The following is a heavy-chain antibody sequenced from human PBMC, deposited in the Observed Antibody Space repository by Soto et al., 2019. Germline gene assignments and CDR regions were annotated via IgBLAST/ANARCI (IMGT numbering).Heavy chain of an antibody. CDR1: GYTFTGYY. Sequence: ASVKVSCKASGYTFTGYYMHWVRQAPGRGLEWMGWINPNSGGTNYAQKFQGWVTMTRDTSISTAYMELSRLRSDDTAVYYCARMEQQLGDYYYYGMDVWGQGTTVTVSS. D-gene: IGHD6-13*01. V-gene: IGHV1-2*04. J-gene: IGHJ6*02. CDR3: ARMEQQLGDYYYYGMDV. CDR2: INPNSGGT.